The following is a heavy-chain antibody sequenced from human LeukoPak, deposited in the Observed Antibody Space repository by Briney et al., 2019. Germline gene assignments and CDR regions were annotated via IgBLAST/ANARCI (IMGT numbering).Heavy chain of an antibody. D-gene: IGHD5-24*01. J-gene: IGHJ3*02. CDR1: GYTVTNYY. CDR2: INPGGGNT. CDR3: ARIRDGYNDAKEI. Sequence: GASVKVSCKASGYTVTNYYIHGVRQAPGQGLEWMGLINPGGGNTNCAQNFQGRVTMTRDTYASTVSMELCSLRAEDTTIYYCARIRDGYNDAKEIWGQGTVGTVPS. V-gene: IGHV1-46*01.